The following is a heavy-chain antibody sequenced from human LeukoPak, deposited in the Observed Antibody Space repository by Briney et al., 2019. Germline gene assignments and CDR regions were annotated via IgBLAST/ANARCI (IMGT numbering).Heavy chain of an antibody. V-gene: IGHV1-2*02. CDR1: GYTFTSYG. Sequence: ASVKVSCKASGYTFTSYGISWVRQAPGQGLEWMGWINPNSGGTNYAQKFQGRVTMTRDTSISTAYMELSRLRSDDTAVYYCARDEPLGYCSSTSCQRGGDYWGQGTLVTVSS. D-gene: IGHD2-2*01. CDR3: ARDEPLGYCSSTSCQRGGDY. J-gene: IGHJ4*02. CDR2: INPNSGGT.